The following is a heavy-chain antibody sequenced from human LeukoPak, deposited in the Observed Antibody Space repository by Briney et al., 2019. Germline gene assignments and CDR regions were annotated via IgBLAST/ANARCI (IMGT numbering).Heavy chain of an antibody. CDR2: IRSKANSYAT. D-gene: IGHD3-22*01. CDR3: TLYSPDSSGYYYGDAFDI. V-gene: IGHV3-73*01. J-gene: IGHJ3*02. Sequence: GGSLRLSCAASGFTFSGSAMHWVRQASGKGLEWVGRIRSKANSYATAYAASVKGRFTISRDDSKNTAYLQMNSLKTEDTAVYYCTLYSPDSSGYYYGDAFDIWGQGTMVTVSS. CDR1: GFTFSGSA.